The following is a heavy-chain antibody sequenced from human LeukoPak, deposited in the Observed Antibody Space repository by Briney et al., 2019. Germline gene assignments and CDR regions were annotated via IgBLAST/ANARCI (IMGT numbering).Heavy chain of an antibody. J-gene: IGHJ4*02. D-gene: IGHD3-22*01. V-gene: IGHV3-7*01. Sequence: GGSLRLSCAASGFTFSSYWMSWVRQAPGKGLEWVANIKQDGSEKYYVDSVKGRFTISRDNAKNSLYLQMNSLRAEDTAVYYCVRDSYYDSRALDYWGQGTLVTVSS. CDR3: VRDSYYDSRALDY. CDR2: IKQDGSEK. CDR1: GFTFSSYW.